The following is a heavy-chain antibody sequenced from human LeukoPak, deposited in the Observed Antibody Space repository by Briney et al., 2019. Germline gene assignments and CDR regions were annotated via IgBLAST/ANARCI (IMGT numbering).Heavy chain of an antibody. D-gene: IGHD2-2*01. J-gene: IGHJ4*02. Sequence: PGGSLRLSCAASGFTFSSYGMHWVRQAPGKGLEWVAFIRYDGSNKYYADSVKGRFTISRDNSKNTLYLQMNSLRAEDTAVYYCAKDSWRYCSSTSCLIFDYWGQGTLVTVSS. CDR1: GFTFSSYG. CDR2: IRYDGSNK. CDR3: AKDSWRYCSSTSCLIFDY. V-gene: IGHV3-30*02.